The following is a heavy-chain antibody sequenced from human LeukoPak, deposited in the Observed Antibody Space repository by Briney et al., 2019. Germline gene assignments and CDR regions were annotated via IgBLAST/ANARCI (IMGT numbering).Heavy chain of an antibody. D-gene: IGHD5-18*01. CDR2: ISTNGHNA. J-gene: IGHJ4*02. CDR3: AKGHTGYFFTIDY. V-gene: IGHV3-23*01. CDR1: GFTFSTYG. Sequence: EGSLRLSCAASGFTFSTYGMGWVRQAPGKGPEWVAAISTNGHNAYYPDPVKGRFTISRDNSENTLYLQMNTLRAEDTAVYYCAKGHTGYFFTIDYWGQGTLVTVSS.